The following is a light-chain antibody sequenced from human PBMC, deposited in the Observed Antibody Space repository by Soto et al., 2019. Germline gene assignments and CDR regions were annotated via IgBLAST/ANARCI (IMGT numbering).Light chain of an antibody. V-gene: IGKV3-11*01. J-gene: IGKJ4*01. CDR3: QQRSNWPLT. CDR1: QSVGDS. CDR2: DAS. Sequence: PGARATLSCRASQSVGDSLAWYQQKPGQAPRLLIYDASNRATGIPARFSGSGSGTDFALTISSLEPGDFAVYYCQQRSNWPLTFGGGTKVEIK.